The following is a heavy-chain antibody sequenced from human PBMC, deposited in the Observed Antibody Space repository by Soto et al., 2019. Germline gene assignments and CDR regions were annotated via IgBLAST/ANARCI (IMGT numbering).Heavy chain of an antibody. CDR3: ARAAVAFDAFDL. CDR1: GYSVSTNSAT. Sequence: SQTLSLTCVISGYSVSTNSATWNWIRQSTSRGLEWLGRTYLRSKWYNEYAVSVKSQIAIRPDTSKNLFSLQLSSVTPEDTAVYFCARAAVAFDAFDLWGQGTVVTVSS. J-gene: IGHJ3*01. D-gene: IGHD2-15*01. CDR2: TYLRSKWYN. V-gene: IGHV6-1*01.